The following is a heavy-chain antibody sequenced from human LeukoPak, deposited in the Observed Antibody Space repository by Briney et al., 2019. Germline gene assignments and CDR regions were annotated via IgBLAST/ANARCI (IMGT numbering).Heavy chain of an antibody. CDR2: IIPIFGTA. CDR3: ARVKVGDYGGKEVFDY. Sequence: SVKVSCKASGGTFSSYAISWVRQAPGQGLEWMGGIIPIFGTANYAQKFQGRVTITADESTRTAYMELSSLRSEDTAVYYCARVKVGDYGGKEVFDYWGQGTLVTVSS. CDR1: GGTFSSYA. J-gene: IGHJ4*02. D-gene: IGHD4-23*01. V-gene: IGHV1-69*13.